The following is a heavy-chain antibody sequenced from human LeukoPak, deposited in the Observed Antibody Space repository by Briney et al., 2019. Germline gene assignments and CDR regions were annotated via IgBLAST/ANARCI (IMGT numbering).Heavy chain of an antibody. CDR2: IYYSGST. CDR3: ARAGVGASTDWFDP. V-gene: IGHV4-59*01. Sequence: SETLSLTCTVSGGSISGYYWSWIRQPPGKGLEWIGHIYYSGSTNYNPSLKSRVTLSVDTSKNQLSLKLSSVTAADTAMYYCARAGVGASTDWFDPWGQGILVTVSS. D-gene: IGHD1-26*01. J-gene: IGHJ5*02. CDR1: GGSISGYY.